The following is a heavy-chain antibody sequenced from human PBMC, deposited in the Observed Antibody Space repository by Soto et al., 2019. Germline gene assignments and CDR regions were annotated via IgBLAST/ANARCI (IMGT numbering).Heavy chain of an antibody. CDR1: GYTFTTYA. CDR3: ARSRRHTAAVLYYYFDH. D-gene: IGHD5-18*01. Sequence: ASVKVSCKASGYTFTTYAMHWVRQAPGQRLEWMGWINAANGNTKYSQKFQGRVTITRDTSASTAYMELSSLRSEDTAVYYCARSRRHTAAVLYYYFDHWGQGILVTVSS. V-gene: IGHV1-3*01. J-gene: IGHJ4*02. CDR2: INAANGNT.